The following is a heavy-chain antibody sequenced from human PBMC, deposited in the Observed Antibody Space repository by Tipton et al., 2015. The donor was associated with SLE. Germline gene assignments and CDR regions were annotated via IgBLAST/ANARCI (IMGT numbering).Heavy chain of an antibody. CDR2: IKSKTDGGTT. Sequence: SLRLSCAASGFTFSSYEMNWVRQAPGKGLEWVGRIKSKTDGGTTDYAAPVKGRFTISRDDSKNTLYLQMNSLKTEDTAVYYCTTEFDYYGSGSYGETLDYWGQGTLVTVSS. CDR1: GFTFSSYE. CDR3: TTEFDYYGSGSYGETLDY. D-gene: IGHD3-10*01. J-gene: IGHJ4*02. V-gene: IGHV3-15*01.